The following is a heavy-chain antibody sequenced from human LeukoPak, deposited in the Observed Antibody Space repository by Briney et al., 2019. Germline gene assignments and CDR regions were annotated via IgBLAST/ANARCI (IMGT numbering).Heavy chain of an antibody. J-gene: IGHJ5*02. CDR2: MNPNSGNT. V-gene: IGHV1-8*02. Sequence: ASVKVSCKASGYTFTSYGINWVRQATGQGLEWMGWMNPNSGNTGYAQKFQGRVTMTRNTSISTAYMELSSLRSEDTAVYYCARVATTVTTRSWFDPWGQGTLVTVSS. CDR1: GYTFTSYG. CDR3: ARVATTVTTRSWFDP. D-gene: IGHD4-17*01.